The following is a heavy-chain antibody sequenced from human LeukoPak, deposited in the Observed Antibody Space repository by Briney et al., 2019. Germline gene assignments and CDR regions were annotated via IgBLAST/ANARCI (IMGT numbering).Heavy chain of an antibody. V-gene: IGHV1-69*05. J-gene: IGHJ4*02. Sequence: AASVKVSCKASGGTFSSYAISWVRQAPGQGLEWMGGIIPIFGTANYAQKFQGRVTITTDESTSTAYMELSSLRSEDTAVYYCASKCSSTSCYTFDYWGQGTLATVSS. CDR2: IIPIFGTA. CDR1: GGTFSSYA. D-gene: IGHD2-2*02. CDR3: ASKCSSTSCYTFDY.